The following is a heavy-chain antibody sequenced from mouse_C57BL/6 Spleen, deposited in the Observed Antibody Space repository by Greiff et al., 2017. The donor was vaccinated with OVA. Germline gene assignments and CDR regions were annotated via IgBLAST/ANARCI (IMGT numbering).Heavy chain of an antibody. V-gene: IGHV5-17*01. CDR2: ISSGSSTI. D-gene: IGHD1-1*01. Sequence: EVQVVESGGGLVKPGGSLKLSCAASGFTFSDYGMHWVRQAPEKGLEWVAYISSGSSTIYYAATVKGRFTISRDNAKNTLFLQMTSLRSEDTAMYYCARGPSVDAMDYWGQGTSVTVSS. CDR3: ARGPSVDAMDY. J-gene: IGHJ4*01. CDR1: GFTFSDYG.